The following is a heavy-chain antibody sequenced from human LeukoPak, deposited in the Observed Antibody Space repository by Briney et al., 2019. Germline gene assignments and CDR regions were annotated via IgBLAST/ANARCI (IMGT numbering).Heavy chain of an antibody. D-gene: IGHD3-22*01. V-gene: IGHV3-48*04. Sequence: GGSLRLSCAASGFTFSSYSMNWVRQVPGKGLEWISYISSSGDTIYYADSVKGRFTSSRDNAKNSLYLQMNSLRAEDTAAYYCARDLGQYYDTSDNWFDPWGQGTLVTVSS. CDR1: GFTFSSYS. CDR3: ARDLGQYYDTSDNWFDP. J-gene: IGHJ5*02. CDR2: ISSSGDTI.